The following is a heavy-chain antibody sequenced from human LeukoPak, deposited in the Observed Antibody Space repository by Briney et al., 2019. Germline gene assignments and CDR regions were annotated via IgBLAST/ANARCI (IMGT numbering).Heavy chain of an antibody. V-gene: IGHV1-46*01. CDR3: AREMPATFYFDF. CDR2: VYVGDGRT. Sequence: GASVSVSCKASGYIFTSHYIHWVRLAPGQGLQWMGIVYVGDGRTRYAQEFQGRVTMTWDTSTSTVYMDLSSLKPEDTAVYYCAREMPATFYFDFWGQGTVVTVSS. D-gene: IGHD2/OR15-2a*01. CDR1: GYIFTSHY. J-gene: IGHJ4*02.